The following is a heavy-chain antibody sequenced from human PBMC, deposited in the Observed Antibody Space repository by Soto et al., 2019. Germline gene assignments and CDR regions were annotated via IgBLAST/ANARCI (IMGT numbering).Heavy chain of an antibody. D-gene: IGHD3-10*01. CDR2: INPSGGST. J-gene: IGHJ4*02. Sequence: AASVKVSCKASGYTFTSYHMHWVRQAPGQGLEWMGIINPSGGSTSYAQKFQGRVTMTRDTSTSTVYMELSSLRSEDTAVYYCARDRDYYGSGSYYKAIDYWGQGTLVTVSS. CDR1: GYTFTSYH. CDR3: ARDRDYYGSGSYYKAIDY. V-gene: IGHV1-46*01.